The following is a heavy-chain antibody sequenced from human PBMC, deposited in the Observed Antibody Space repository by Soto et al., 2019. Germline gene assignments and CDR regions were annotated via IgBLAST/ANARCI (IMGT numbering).Heavy chain of an antibody. V-gene: IGHV1-69*13. CDR3: ARDMGATKPGNFDY. CDR1: GGTFSSYA. D-gene: IGHD1-26*01. Sequence: GASVKVSCKASGGTFSSYAISWVRQAPGQGLEWMGGIIPILGTANYAQKFQGRVTITADESTSTAYMELSSLRSEDTAVYYCARDMGATKPGNFDYWGQGTLVTVSS. J-gene: IGHJ4*02. CDR2: IIPILGTA.